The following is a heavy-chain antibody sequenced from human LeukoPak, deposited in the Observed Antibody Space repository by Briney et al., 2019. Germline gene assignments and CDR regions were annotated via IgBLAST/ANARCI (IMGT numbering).Heavy chain of an antibody. CDR2: IYYSGST. CDR3: ARVDSRCSGGSCYWVLDY. D-gene: IGHD2-15*01. CDR1: GGSISSYY. Sequence: SETLSLTCTVSGGSISSYYWSWIRQPPGKGLEWIGYIYYSGSTNYNPSLKSRVTISVDTSKNQFSLKLSSVTAADTAVYYCARVDSRCSGGSCYWVLDYWGQGALVTVSS. J-gene: IGHJ4*02. V-gene: IGHV4-59*01.